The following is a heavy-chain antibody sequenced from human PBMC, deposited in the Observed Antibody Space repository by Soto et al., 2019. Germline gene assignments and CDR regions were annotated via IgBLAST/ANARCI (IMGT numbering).Heavy chain of an antibody. Sequence: QVQLQESGPGLVKPSETLSLTCTVSGGSFKSGSYSWSWIRQPPGKGLEWIGYVYHTGRTSYNPSLKSRVYISMATSKNQFSLNLDSVTAADTAVYFCARDFAYFDSWGQGTLVTVSS. CDR2: VYHTGRT. CDR1: GGSFKSGSYS. V-gene: IGHV4-61*01. CDR3: ARDFAYFDS. D-gene: IGHD3-3*01. J-gene: IGHJ4*02.